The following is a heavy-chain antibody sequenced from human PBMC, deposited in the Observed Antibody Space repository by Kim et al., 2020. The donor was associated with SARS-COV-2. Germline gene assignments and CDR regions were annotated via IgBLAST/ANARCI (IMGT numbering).Heavy chain of an antibody. CDR3: AREPSYCSGGSCYSNWFDP. J-gene: IGHJ5*02. CDR2: ISSSGSTI. CDR1: GFTFSSYE. V-gene: IGHV3-48*03. D-gene: IGHD2-15*01. Sequence: GGSPRLSCAASGFTFSSYEMNWVRQAPGKGLEWVSYISSSGSTIYYADSVKGRFTISRDNAKNSLYLQMNSLRAEDTAVYYCAREPSYCSGGSCYSNWFDPWGQGTLVTVSS.